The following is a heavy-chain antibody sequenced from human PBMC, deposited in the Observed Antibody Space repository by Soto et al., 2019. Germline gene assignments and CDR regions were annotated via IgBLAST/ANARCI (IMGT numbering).Heavy chain of an antibody. CDR2: IYYSGST. Sequence: SETLSLTCTVSGISVSTTDYYWGWVRQPPGKGLDWIGNIYYSGSTFYNPSLRSRVTLSVDTSKNQFSLRLNSVTAADTAVYFCAGFVVPASRNSDFDYWGQGTLVTVS. J-gene: IGHJ4*02. CDR3: AGFVVPASRNSDFDY. CDR1: GISVSTTDYY. D-gene: IGHD2-15*01. V-gene: IGHV4-39*01.